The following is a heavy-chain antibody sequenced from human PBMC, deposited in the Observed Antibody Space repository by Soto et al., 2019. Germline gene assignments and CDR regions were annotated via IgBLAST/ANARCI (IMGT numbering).Heavy chain of an antibody. Sequence: LSCAASGFTFSSYAMSWVRQAPGKGLEWVSAISGSGGSTYYADSVKGRFTISRDNSKNTLYLQMNSLRAEDTAVYYCAKDLFESDIVVVPAAIPYYYYGTDVWGQGTTVTVSS. CDR1: GFTFSSYA. CDR2: ISGSGGST. D-gene: IGHD2-2*01. CDR3: AKDLFESDIVVVPAAIPYYYYGTDV. J-gene: IGHJ6*02. V-gene: IGHV3-23*01.